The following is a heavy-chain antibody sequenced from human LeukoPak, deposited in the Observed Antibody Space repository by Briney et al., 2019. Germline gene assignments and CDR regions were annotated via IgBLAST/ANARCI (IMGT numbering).Heavy chain of an antibody. CDR3: ARMYCSSTSCPYFYYYGMDV. D-gene: IGHD2-2*01. V-gene: IGHV1-3*01. CDR1: GYTFTSYA. Sequence: ASVKVSCKASGYTFTSYAMHWVRQAPGQRLEWMGWIDAGNGNTKYSQKFQGRVTITRDTSASTAYMELSSLRSEDTAVYYCARMYCSSTSCPYFYYYGMDVWGQGTTVTVSS. CDR2: IDAGNGNT. J-gene: IGHJ6*02.